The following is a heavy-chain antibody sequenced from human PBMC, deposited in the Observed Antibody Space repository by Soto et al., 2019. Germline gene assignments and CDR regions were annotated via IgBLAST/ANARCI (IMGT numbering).Heavy chain of an antibody. Sequence: QLQLQESGSGLVKPSQTLSLTCAVSGGSINTATHSWSWIRQPPGKGLEWIGYIYHSGGTYYNPSVKSLVTMSIDKSNNHFSLRLSSVNDADTAVYYCARGGGVTTTGDDYWGQGILVTVSS. CDR1: GGSINTATHS. CDR3: ARGGGVTTTGDDY. CDR2: IYHSGGT. D-gene: IGHD4-4*01. V-gene: IGHV4-30-2*01. J-gene: IGHJ4*02.